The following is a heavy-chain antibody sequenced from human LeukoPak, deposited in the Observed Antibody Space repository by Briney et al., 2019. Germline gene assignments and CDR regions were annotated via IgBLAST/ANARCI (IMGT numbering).Heavy chain of an antibody. CDR1: GFTFSDYG. CDR2: IWYDGYNK. J-gene: IGHJ4*02. D-gene: IGHD3-10*01. V-gene: IGHV3-33*03. Sequence: SGGSLRLSCTASGFTFSDYGIHWVRQAPGKRLEWVAIIWYDGYNKYYADSVRGRFTISRDNAKNSLYLQMNSLRAEDTAVYYCASLYGSGSTFDYWGQGTLVTVSS. CDR3: ASLYGSGSTFDY.